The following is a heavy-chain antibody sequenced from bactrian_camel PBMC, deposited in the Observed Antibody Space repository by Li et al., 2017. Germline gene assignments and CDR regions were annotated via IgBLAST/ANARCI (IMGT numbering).Heavy chain of an antibody. D-gene: IGHD6*01. J-gene: IGHJ6*01. CDR3: AADLKSRGSWYFRRAADFDF. CDR2: YDSNGDT. V-gene: IGHV3S60*01. Sequence: HVQLVESGGGSVQVGGSLRLSCLALYFPYDTNNRMGWFRQVSGREREFVSVYDSNGDTSYADSVKGRFTISTDNAKNTVYLQMNTLKPEDTVMYYCAADLKSRGSWYFRRAADFDFWALGPRSPSP. CDR1: YFPYDTNNR.